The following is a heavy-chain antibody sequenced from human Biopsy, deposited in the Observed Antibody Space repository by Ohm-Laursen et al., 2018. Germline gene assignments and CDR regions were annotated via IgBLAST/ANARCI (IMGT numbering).Heavy chain of an antibody. CDR3: ARVGVGAPSIDYFDS. V-gene: IGHV4-61*03. J-gene: IGHJ4*02. Sequence: PSDTLSLTCAVSGDSVSSGSFFWSWIRQPPGKGLEWIGYIYYSGSTNYNPSLKSRVTISVDRSKNHFSLELSSVTAADTAVYYCARVGVGAPSIDYFDSWGQGALVTVSS. CDR2: IYYSGST. D-gene: IGHD1-26*01. CDR1: GDSVSSGSFF.